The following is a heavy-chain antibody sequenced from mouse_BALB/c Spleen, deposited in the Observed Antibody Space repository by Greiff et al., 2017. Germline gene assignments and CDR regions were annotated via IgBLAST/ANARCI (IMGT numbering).Heavy chain of an antibody. CDR3: TREGTTGPFAY. Sequence: VQLQQSGAELVKPGASVKLSCKASGYTFTSYYMYWVKQRPGQGLEWIGEINPSNGGTNFNEKFKSKATLTVDKSSSTAYMQLSSLTSEDSAVYYCTREGTTGPFAYWGQGTTLTVSS. CDR2: INPSNGGT. V-gene: IGHV1S81*02. D-gene: IGHD4-1*02. J-gene: IGHJ2*01. CDR1: GYTFTSYY.